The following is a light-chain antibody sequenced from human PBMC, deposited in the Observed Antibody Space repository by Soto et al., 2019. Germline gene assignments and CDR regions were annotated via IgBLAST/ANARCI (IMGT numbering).Light chain of an antibody. CDR3: QHYVTSSIT. V-gene: IGKV3-20*01. Sequence: EIVLTQSPGTLSLSPGERATLSCRASQSVSSSYLAWYQQKPGQAPRLLIYSASSRATGVPTRFSGSGSGADYTLTISRLEPEDFAVYYCQHYVTSSITFGQGTRLEIK. CDR1: QSVSSSY. J-gene: IGKJ5*01. CDR2: SAS.